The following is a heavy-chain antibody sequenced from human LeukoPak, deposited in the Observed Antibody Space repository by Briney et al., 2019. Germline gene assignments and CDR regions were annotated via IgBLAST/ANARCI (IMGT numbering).Heavy chain of an antibody. CDR1: GGSISSGGYY. J-gene: IGHJ4*02. D-gene: IGHD3-10*01. Sequence: PSETLSLTCTVSGGSISSGGYYWSWIRQPAGKGLEWIGRIYTSGSTNYNPSLKSRVTISVDTSKSQFSLKLSSVTAADTAVYYCARAPYYGSGSQNYYFDYWGQGTLVTVSS. V-gene: IGHV4-61*02. CDR2: IYTSGST. CDR3: ARAPYYGSGSQNYYFDY.